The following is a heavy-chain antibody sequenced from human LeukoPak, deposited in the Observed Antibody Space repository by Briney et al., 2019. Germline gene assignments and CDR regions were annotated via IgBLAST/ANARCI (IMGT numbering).Heavy chain of an antibody. Sequence: GRSLRLSCAASGFTFSSYAMSWVRQAPGKGLEWVSAISGSGGSTYYADSVKGRFTISRDNSKNTLYLQMNSLRAEDTAVYYCAKDWGGDTGATTFDYWSQGTLVTVSS. J-gene: IGHJ4*02. CDR1: GFTFSSYA. D-gene: IGHD1-26*01. CDR2: ISGSGGST. V-gene: IGHV3-23*01. CDR3: AKDWGGDTGATTFDY.